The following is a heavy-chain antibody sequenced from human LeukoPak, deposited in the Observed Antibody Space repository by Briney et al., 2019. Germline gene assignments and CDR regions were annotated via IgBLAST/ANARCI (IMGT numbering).Heavy chain of an antibody. Sequence: GGSLRLSCAAPGFTFSSHSMNWVRQAPGKGLEWVSSIISSSGYIHYADSVRGRFTISRDNAKNSLYLQMNSLRAEDTAVYYCARDLAFYYYDSSGYFGAFDIWGQGTMVTVSS. CDR2: IISSSGYI. J-gene: IGHJ3*02. D-gene: IGHD3-22*01. CDR3: ARDLAFYYYDSSGYFGAFDI. CDR1: GFTFSSHS. V-gene: IGHV3-21*01.